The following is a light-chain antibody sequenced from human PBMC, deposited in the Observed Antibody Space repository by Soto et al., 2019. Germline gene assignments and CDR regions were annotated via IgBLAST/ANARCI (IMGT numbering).Light chain of an antibody. V-gene: IGKV3-11*01. CDR1: QSVSSY. CDR2: DAS. CDR3: QQRSNWPLIT. J-gene: IGKJ5*01. Sequence: IVLTQSPATLSLSPGERATLSCRASQSVSSYLAWYQQKPGQAPRLLIYDASNRATGIPARFSGSGSGTDFTLTISSLEPEDFVVYYCQQRSNWPLITFGQGTRLEIK.